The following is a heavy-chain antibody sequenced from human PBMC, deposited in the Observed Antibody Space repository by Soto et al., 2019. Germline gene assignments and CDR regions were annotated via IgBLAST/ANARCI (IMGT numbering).Heavy chain of an antibody. V-gene: IGHV1-69*01. CDR3: ARGEQQLVPPYYYGMDV. Sequence: QVQLVQSGAEVKKPGSSVKVSGKASGGTFSSYAISWVRQAPGQGLEWRGGIIPIFGTANYAQKFQGRVTITADESTSTAYMELSSLRSEDTAVYYCARGEQQLVPPYYYGMDVWGQGTTVTVSS. D-gene: IGHD6-13*01. CDR1: GGTFSSYA. CDR2: IIPIFGTA. J-gene: IGHJ6*02.